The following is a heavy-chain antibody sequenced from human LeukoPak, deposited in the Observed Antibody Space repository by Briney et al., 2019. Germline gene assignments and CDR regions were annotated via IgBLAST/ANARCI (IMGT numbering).Heavy chain of an antibody. D-gene: IGHD1-26*01. CDR2: INPNSGGT. Sequence: ASVKVSCKASGYSFTGYYMHWVRQAPGQGLEWMGWINPNSGGTNYAQKFQGRVTMTRDTSIRTAYMELSRLRSDDTAVYYCAREIVGTPWVDYWGQGTLVTVSS. V-gene: IGHV1-2*02. J-gene: IGHJ4*02. CDR3: AREIVGTPWVDY. CDR1: GYSFTGYY.